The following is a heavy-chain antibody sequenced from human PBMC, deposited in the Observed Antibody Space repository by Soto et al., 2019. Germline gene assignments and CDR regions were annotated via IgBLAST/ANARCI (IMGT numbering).Heavy chain of an antibody. Sequence: QVQLVESGGGLVKPGGSLRLSCAASGFTFSDYYMIWIRQAPGKGLKWVSYISSSSSYTSYADSVKGRFTISRDNAKNSLYLQMNSLRADDTAVYYCARVRALAADGMDVWGQGTTVTVSS. D-gene: IGHD6-19*01. CDR3: ARVRALAADGMDV. J-gene: IGHJ6*02. CDR2: ISSSSSYT. V-gene: IGHV3-11*05. CDR1: GFTFSDYY.